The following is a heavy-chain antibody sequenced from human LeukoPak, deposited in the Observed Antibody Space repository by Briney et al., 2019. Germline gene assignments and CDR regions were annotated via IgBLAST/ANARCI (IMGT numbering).Heavy chain of an antibody. D-gene: IGHD4-23*01. CDR3: ARQEDVYGGNRDYFDY. V-gene: IGHV4-59*08. CDR2: IYYSGST. J-gene: IGHJ4*02. Sequence: SETLSLTCTASGGSISSYYWSWIRQPPGKGLEWIGYIYYSGSTNYNPSLKSRVTISVDTSKNQFSLKLSSVTAADTAVYYCARQEDVYGGNRDYFDYWGQGTLVTVSS. CDR1: GGSISSYY.